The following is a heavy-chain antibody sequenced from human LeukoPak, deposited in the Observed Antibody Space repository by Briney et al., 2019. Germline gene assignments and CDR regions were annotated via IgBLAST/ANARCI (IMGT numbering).Heavy chain of an antibody. J-gene: IGHJ4*02. CDR3: ARHPDYYGSGSYYNVENYFDY. D-gene: IGHD3-10*01. V-gene: IGHV1-8*03. CDR2: MNPNSGNT. Sequence: ASVKVSCKASGYTFTSYDINWVRQATGQGLEWMGWMNPNSGNTGYAQKFQGRVTITRNTSISTAYMELSSLRSEDTAVYYCARHPDYYGSGSYYNVENYFDYWGQGTLVTVSS. CDR1: GYTFTSYD.